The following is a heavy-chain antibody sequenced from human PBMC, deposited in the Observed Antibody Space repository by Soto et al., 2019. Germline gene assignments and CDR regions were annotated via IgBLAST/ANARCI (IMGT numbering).Heavy chain of an antibody. D-gene: IGHD1-1*01. V-gene: IGHV1-69*13. CDR3: ATAPLKTEAVYYFDY. CDR1: GYTFTGYY. Sequence: SVKVSCKASGYTFTGYYMHWVRQAPGQGLEWMGGIIPIFGTANYAQKFQGRVTITADESTSTAYMELSSLRSEDTAVYYCATAPLKTEAVYYFDYWGQGTLVTVSS. J-gene: IGHJ4*02. CDR2: IIPIFGTA.